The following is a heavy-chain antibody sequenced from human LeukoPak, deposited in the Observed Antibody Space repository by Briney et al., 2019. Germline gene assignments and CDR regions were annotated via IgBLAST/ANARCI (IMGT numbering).Heavy chain of an antibody. D-gene: IGHD6-19*01. Sequence: GGSLRLSCAASGFTFSSYSMNWVRQAPGKGLEWVSSISSSSSYIYYADSVKGRFTISRDNAKNSLYLQMNSLRAEDTAVYYCARGDSSGWYLDYYYYGMDVWGQGTTVTVSS. CDR3: ARGDSSGWYLDYYYYGMDV. V-gene: IGHV3-21*01. J-gene: IGHJ6*02. CDR1: GFTFSSYS. CDR2: ISSSSSYI.